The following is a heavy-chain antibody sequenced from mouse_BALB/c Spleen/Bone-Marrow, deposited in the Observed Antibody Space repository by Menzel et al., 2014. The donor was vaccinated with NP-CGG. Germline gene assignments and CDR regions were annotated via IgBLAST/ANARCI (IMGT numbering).Heavy chain of an antibody. Sequence: VQLKESGAELVKPGASVKLSCTASGFNIKDTFMHWVKQRPEQGLEWIGRIAPPNDNTKYDPKFPGKATITANTSSNAAFLQISRLTSEDTAVYYCARYVSGLYFDYWGQGTTLTVSS. CDR1: GFNIKDTF. CDR3: ARYVSGLYFDY. CDR2: IAPPNDNT. J-gene: IGHJ2*01. V-gene: IGHV14-3*02. D-gene: IGHD3-1*01.